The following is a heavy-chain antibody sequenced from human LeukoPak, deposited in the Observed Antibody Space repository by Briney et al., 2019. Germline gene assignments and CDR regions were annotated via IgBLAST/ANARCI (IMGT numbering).Heavy chain of an antibody. CDR2: ISYDGSNK. V-gene: IGHV3-30*18. CDR3: AKNLGGNVWDYFDY. J-gene: IGHJ4*02. D-gene: IGHD4-23*01. CDR1: RFTFSSYG. Sequence: PGRSLRLSCAASRFTFSSYGMHWVRQAPGKGLEWVALISYDGSNKYYADSVKGRFTISRDNSKNTLYLQMNSLRAEDTAVYYCAKNLGGNVWDYFDYWGQGTLVTVSS.